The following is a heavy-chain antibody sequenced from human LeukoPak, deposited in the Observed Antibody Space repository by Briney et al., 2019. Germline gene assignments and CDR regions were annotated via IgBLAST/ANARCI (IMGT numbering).Heavy chain of an antibody. CDR1: GLTFSNWW. CDR2: IKQDGSEK. CDR3: ATGRWASTNAFDF. J-gene: IGHJ3*01. V-gene: IGHV3-7*01. Sequence: GGSLRLSCAASGLTFSNWWMSWVRQAPGKGLGWAANIKQDGSEKHYVDSVKGRFTISRDNARNSLYLQMNTLRVEDTGDYYCATGRWASTNAFDFWGQGTMVTVSS. D-gene: IGHD4-23*01.